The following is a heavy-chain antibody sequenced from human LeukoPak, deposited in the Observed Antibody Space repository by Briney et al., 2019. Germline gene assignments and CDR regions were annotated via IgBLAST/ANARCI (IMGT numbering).Heavy chain of an antibody. CDR2: ISSSSSYI. Sequence: GGSLRLSCAASGFTFSSCWMNWVRQAPGKGLEWVSSISSSSSYIYYADSVKGRFTISRDNAKNSLYLQMNSLRAEDTAVYYCARYRLVWLPAPVFIYWGQGTLVTVSS. J-gene: IGHJ4*02. D-gene: IGHD6-19*01. CDR1: GFTFSSCW. CDR3: ARYRLVWLPAPVFIY. V-gene: IGHV3-21*01.